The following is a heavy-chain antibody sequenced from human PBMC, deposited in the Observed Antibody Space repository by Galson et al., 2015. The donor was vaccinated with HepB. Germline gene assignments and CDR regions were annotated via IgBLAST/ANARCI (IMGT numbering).Heavy chain of an antibody. V-gene: IGHV5-51*01. Sequence: QSGAEVKKPGESLRISCKGSGYSFTSYWISWVRQIPGKGLEWMGVIYPGDSDTRYGPSFQGQVTISADKSISTAYLQWSGLKASDTAMYYCARRVRACSGGTCYYFDYWGQGTLVTVSS. J-gene: IGHJ4*02. D-gene: IGHD2-15*01. CDR3: ARRVRACSGGTCYYFDY. CDR2: IYPGDSDT. CDR1: GYSFTSYW.